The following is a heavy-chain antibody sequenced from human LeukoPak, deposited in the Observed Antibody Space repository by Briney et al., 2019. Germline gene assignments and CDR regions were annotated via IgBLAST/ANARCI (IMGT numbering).Heavy chain of an antibody. D-gene: IGHD4-23*01. CDR1: GGSFSGHY. V-gene: IGHV4-34*12. Sequence: SETLSLTCAVYGGSFSGHYWSWIRQPPGKGLEWIGEIIHSGSTNYNPSLKSRVTISVDTSKNQFSLNLNSVTAADTAVYYCARDYGGIPTWFDPWGQGTLVTVSS. CDR2: IIHSGST. CDR3: ARDYGGIPTWFDP. J-gene: IGHJ5*02.